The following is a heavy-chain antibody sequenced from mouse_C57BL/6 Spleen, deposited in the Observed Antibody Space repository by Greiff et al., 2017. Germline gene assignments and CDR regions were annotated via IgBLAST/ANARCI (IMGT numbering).Heavy chain of an antibody. D-gene: IGHD4-1*01. Sequence: VKVVESGPGLVQPSQSLSITCTVSGFSLTSYGVHWVRQSPGKGLEWLGVIWSGGSTDYNAAFISRLSISKDNSKSQVFFKMNSLQADDTAIYYCARNSANWDWFAYWGQGTLVTVSA. CDR1: GFSLTSYG. CDR3: ARNSANWDWFAY. V-gene: IGHV2-2*01. J-gene: IGHJ3*01. CDR2: IWSGGST.